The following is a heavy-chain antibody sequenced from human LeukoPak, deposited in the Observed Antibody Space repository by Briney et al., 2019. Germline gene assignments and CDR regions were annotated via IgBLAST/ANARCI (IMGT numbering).Heavy chain of an antibody. CDR1: GFTFSSYW. V-gene: IGHV3-7*01. J-gene: IGHJ4*02. CDR3: ARRKMSGLRSSVTSFDY. CDR2: IKQDGSEK. Sequence: GGSLRLSCAASGFTFSSYWMSWVRQAPGKGLEWVANIKQDGSEKYYVDSVKGRFTISRDNAKNSLYLQMNSLRAEDTAVYYCARRKMSGLRSSVTSFDYGGQGPLVTVSS. D-gene: IGHD2/OR15-2a*01.